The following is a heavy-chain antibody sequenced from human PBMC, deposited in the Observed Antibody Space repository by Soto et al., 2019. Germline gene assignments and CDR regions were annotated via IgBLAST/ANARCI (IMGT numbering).Heavy chain of an antibody. D-gene: IGHD3-3*01. CDR1: GFTFSSYA. V-gene: IGHV3-30*18. CDR3: AKLGDAVSGYFDF. CDR2: VSFDGSHK. J-gene: IGHJ5*01. Sequence: PGGSLRLSCAASGFTFSSYAIHWVRQAPGKGLEWVADVSFDGSHKTYAVPVRGRFTISGDNSKKTVYLQMNSLRAEDTALYYCAKLGDAVSGYFDFWGQGTQVTVSS.